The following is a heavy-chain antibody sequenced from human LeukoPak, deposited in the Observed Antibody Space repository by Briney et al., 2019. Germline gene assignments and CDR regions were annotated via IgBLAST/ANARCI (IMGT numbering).Heavy chain of an antibody. CDR2: IYYSGST. V-gene: IGHV4-59*01. CDR1: GGSISSYY. D-gene: IGHD1-7*01. J-gene: IGHJ6*02. Sequence: PSETLSLTCTVSGGSISSYYWSWIRQPPGKGLEWIGYIYYSGSTNYNPSLKSRVTISVDTSKNQFSLKLSSVTAADTAVYYCARLLVLNYYYYGMDVWGQGTTVTVSS. CDR3: ARLLVLNYYYYGMDV.